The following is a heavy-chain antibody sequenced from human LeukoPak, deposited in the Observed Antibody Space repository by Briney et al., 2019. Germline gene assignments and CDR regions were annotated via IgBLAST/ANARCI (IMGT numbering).Heavy chain of an antibody. J-gene: IGHJ3*02. V-gene: IGHV3-30-3*01. CDR1: GFTFTSHA. CDR2: ISYDGSSE. D-gene: IGHD6-19*01. CDR3: AIEDYQSSGWTDAFDI. Sequence: PGGSLRLSCAASGFTFTSHAMHWVRQAPGKGLEWVAFISYDGSSEYCADSVKGRFTISRDNSKNTLYLQINSLRPEDTAVYYCAIEDYQSSGWTDAFDIWGQGTMVTVSS.